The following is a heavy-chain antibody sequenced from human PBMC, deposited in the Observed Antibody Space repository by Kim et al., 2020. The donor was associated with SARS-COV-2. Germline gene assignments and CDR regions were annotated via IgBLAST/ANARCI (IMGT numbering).Heavy chain of an antibody. CDR3: ARITDEGPNNWNYPSGYYYMAV. CDR1: GYTFTSYD. D-gene: IGHD1-7*01. Sequence: ASVKVSCKASGYTFTSYDINWVRQATGQGLEWMGWMNPNSGNTGYAQKFQGRVTMTRNTSISTAYMELSSLRSEDTAVYYCARITDEGPNNWNYPSGYYYMAVWGKGPTVTVSS. J-gene: IGHJ6*03. V-gene: IGHV1-8*01. CDR2: MNPNSGNT.